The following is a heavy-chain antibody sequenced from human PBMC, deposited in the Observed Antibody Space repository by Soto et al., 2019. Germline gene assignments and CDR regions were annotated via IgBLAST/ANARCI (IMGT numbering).Heavy chain of an antibody. CDR3: TKARQPLAFGYGLDV. Sequence: QVHLVESGGGVVQPGRSLRLSCAASGFTFNIFAMHWVRQAPGKGLEWVATTSYDGTYTFYAGSVEGRFTISRDDSNDTPFLLLSGLRHEDPAVYSCTKARQPLAFGYGLDVWGQGTTVTVSS. V-gene: IGHV3-30*18. D-gene: IGHD6-6*01. J-gene: IGHJ6*02. CDR1: GFTFNIFA. CDR2: TSYDGTYT.